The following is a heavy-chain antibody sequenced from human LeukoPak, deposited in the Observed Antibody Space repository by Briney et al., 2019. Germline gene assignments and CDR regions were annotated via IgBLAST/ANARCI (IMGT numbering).Heavy chain of an antibody. D-gene: IGHD3-3*01. Sequence: ASETLSLTCAVYGGSFSGYYWSWIRQPPGKGLEWIGYIYYSGSTNYNPSLKSRVTISVDTSKNQFSLKLSSVTAADTAVYYCARVLRDYDFWPNWFDPWGQGTLVTVSS. V-gene: IGHV4-59*01. CDR2: IYYSGST. J-gene: IGHJ5*02. CDR1: GGSFSGYY. CDR3: ARVLRDYDFWPNWFDP.